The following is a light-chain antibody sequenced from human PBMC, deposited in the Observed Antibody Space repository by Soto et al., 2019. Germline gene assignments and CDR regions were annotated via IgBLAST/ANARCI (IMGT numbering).Light chain of an antibody. CDR2: GAS. CDR3: QQYNNWPPYT. CDR1: QSVGSN. J-gene: IGKJ2*01. V-gene: IGKV3-15*01. Sequence: EIVMTQSPVTLSVSPGERATLSCRASQSVGSNLAWYQQKPGQAPRLLIYGASTRAPGIPARFSGSGSGTDFTLTISSLQSEDFAVYYCQQYNNWPPYTFGQGTKVEIK.